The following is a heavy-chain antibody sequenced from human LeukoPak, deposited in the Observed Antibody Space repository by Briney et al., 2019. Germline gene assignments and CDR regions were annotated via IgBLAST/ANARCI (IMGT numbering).Heavy chain of an antibody. CDR1: GFGLTNYA. CDR2: ISSNGGSI. D-gene: IGHD6-19*01. V-gene: IGHV3-64*01. CDR3: ARDTCGCGSGWHLYWYFDL. J-gene: IGHJ2*01. Sequence: QTGGSLRLSCVASGFGLTNYAMSWVRQTPGKELEYVSAISSNGGSIHYANSVKGRFTISRDNSKNTLYLQMDSLRAEDMAVYYCARDTCGCGSGWHLYWYFDLWGRGTLVTVSS.